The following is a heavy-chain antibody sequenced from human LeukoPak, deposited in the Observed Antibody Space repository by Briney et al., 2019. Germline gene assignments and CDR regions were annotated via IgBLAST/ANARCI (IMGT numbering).Heavy chain of an antibody. CDR2: LSASGST. J-gene: IGHJ5*02. CDR3: ARDADGAAQFDP. CDR1: GSSISSYH. V-gene: IGHV4-4*07. D-gene: IGHD6-13*01. Sequence: SETLSLTCTVSGSSISSYHWTWIRQPAGKGLEWIGRLSASGSTNFNPSLKSRVTISVDKSKEQFSLEVSSVTAADTAVYYCARDADGAAQFDPWGQGTLVTVSS.